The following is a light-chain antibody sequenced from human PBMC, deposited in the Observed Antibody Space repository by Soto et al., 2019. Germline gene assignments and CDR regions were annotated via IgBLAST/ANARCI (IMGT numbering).Light chain of an antibody. CDR3: SSYTSSNTVI. CDR1: SSDVGGYNY. J-gene: IGLJ2*01. V-gene: IGLV2-14*01. Sequence: QCALTQPASVSGSPGQSIAISCTGTSSDVGGYNYVSWYQQHPGKAPKLMIYDVSARPSGVSNRFSGSKSDNTASLTISGLQAEDEADYYCSSYTSSNTVIFGGGTKVTVL. CDR2: DVS.